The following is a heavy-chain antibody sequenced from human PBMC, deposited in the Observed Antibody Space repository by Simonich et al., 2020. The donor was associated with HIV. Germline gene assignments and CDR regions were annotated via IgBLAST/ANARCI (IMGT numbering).Heavy chain of an antibody. CDR1: GFSLSTSGVG. Sequence: QITLKESGPTLVKPTQTLTLTCTFSGFSLSTSGVGVGWIRQPPGKALEWLALIYWDDDKRYSPSLKSRLTITKDTSKNQVVLTMTNMDPVDTATYYCAHSPGGGSGSYYNYFDYWGQGTPVTVSS. CDR2: IYWDDDK. J-gene: IGHJ4*02. V-gene: IGHV2-5*02. CDR3: AHSPGGGSGSYYNYFDY. D-gene: IGHD3-10*01.